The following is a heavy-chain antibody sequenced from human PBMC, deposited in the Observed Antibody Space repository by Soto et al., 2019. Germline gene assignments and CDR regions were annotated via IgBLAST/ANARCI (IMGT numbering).Heavy chain of an antibody. CDR2: IIPIFGTA. V-gene: IGHV1-69*13. D-gene: IGHD6-13*01. CDR1: GGTFSSYA. J-gene: IGHJ6*02. CDR3: ARSGPLAAAAGRSEYYYYGMDV. Sequence: SVKVSCQASGGTFSSYAISWVRQAPGQGLEWMGGIIPIFGTANYAQKFQGRVTITADESTSTAYMELSSLRSEDTAVYYCARSGPLAAAAGRSEYYYYGMDVWGQGTTVTVSS.